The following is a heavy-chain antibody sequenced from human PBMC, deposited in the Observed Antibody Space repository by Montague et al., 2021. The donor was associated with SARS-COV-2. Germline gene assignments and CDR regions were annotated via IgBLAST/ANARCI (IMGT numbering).Heavy chain of an antibody. J-gene: IGHJ4*02. CDR3: ARAPTIFGVVITNFDY. CDR2: IYYSGST. CDR1: GGSISSGGCY. V-gene: IGHV4-31*03. Sequence: TLSLTCTVPGGSISSGGCYWSWIRQHPGKGLEWIGYIYYSGSTYYNPSLKSRVTISVDTSKNQFSLKLSSVTAADTAVYYCARAPTIFGVVITNFDYWGQGTLVTVSS. D-gene: IGHD3-3*01.